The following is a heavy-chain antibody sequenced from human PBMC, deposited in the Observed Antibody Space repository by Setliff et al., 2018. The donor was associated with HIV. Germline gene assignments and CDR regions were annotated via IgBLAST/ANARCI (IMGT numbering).Heavy chain of an antibody. CDR3: AKDRTVVVITIFDY. V-gene: IGHV3-23*01. CDR1: GFTFSNAW. CDR2: LSGSGGST. J-gene: IGHJ4*02. Sequence: PGGSLRLSCAAAGFTFSNAWMTWVRQAPGKGLEWVSSLSGSGGSTYYADSVKGRFTISRDNSKNTLYLQMNSLRAEDTAVYYCAKDRTVVVITIFDYWGRGTLVTVSS. D-gene: IGHD3-22*01.